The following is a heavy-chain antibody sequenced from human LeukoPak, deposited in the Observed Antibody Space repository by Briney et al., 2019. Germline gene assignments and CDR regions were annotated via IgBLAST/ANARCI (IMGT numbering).Heavy chain of an antibody. D-gene: IGHD6-19*01. CDR3: AKILTAGGSGWYFGGSVFEVRGEAFDY. CDR2: ISGSGGST. J-gene: IGHJ4*02. CDR1: GFTFSSYA. Sequence: PGGSLRLSCAASGFTFSSYAMSWVRQAPGKGLEWVSAISGSGGSTYYADSVKGRFTISRDNSKNTLYLQMNSLRAEDTAVYYCAKILTAGGSGWYFGGSVFEVRGEAFDYWGQGTLVTVSS. V-gene: IGHV3-23*01.